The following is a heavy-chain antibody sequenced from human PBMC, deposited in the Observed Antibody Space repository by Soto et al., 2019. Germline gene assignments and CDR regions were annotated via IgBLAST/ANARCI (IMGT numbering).Heavy chain of an antibody. V-gene: IGHV1-46*01. CDR2: INPSGGST. D-gene: IGHD3-22*01. CDR3: ARERPPITMMTASDAFDI. Sequence: ASVKVSCKASGYTFTSYYMHWVRQAPGQGLEWMGIINPSGGSTSYAQKFQGRVTMTRDTSTSTVYMELSSLRSEDTAVYNCARERPPITMMTASDAFDIWGQGTMVTVSS. CDR1: GYTFTSYY. J-gene: IGHJ3*02.